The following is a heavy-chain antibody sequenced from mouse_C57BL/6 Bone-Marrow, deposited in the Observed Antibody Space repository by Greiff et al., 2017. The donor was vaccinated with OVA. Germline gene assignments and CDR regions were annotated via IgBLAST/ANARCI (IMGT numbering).Heavy chain of an antibody. Sequence: VQLQESGAELARPGASVKLSCKASGYTFTSYGISWVKQRTGQGLEWIGEIYPRSGNTYYNEKFKGKATLTADKSSSTAYMELRSLTSEDSAVYFCARYDYDWFAYWGQGTLVTVSA. CDR3: ARYDYDWFAY. J-gene: IGHJ3*01. D-gene: IGHD2-4*01. V-gene: IGHV1-81*01. CDR1: GYTFTSYG. CDR2: IYPRSGNT.